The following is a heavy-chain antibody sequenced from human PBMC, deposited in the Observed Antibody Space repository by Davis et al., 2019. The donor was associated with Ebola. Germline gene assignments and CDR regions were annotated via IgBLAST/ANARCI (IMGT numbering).Heavy chain of an antibody. CDR3: ARGLHGDYAFDL. CDR1: GASFSGYY. J-gene: IGHJ4*02. Sequence: MPSETLSLTCSLYGASFSGYYWAWIRQTPGKGLEWIGEIHHTGSVRFNPSLETRITISLDTSKNQISLRLTPLTAADAAVYYCARGLHGDYAFDLWGQGAMVTVSS. D-gene: IGHD4-17*01. V-gene: IGHV4-34*01. CDR2: IHHTGSV.